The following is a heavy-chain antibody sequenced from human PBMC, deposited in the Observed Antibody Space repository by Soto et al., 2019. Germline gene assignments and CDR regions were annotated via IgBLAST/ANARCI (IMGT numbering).Heavy chain of an antibody. CDR3: ALYYYDSSGYYYYFDY. Sequence: SVKASCKASGGTFSSYAISWVRQAPGQGLEWMGGIIPIFGTANYAQKFQGRVTITADESTSTAYMELSSLRSEDTAVYYCALYYYDSSGYYYYFDYWGQGTLVTVSS. J-gene: IGHJ4*02. V-gene: IGHV1-69*13. CDR1: GGTFSSYA. D-gene: IGHD3-22*01. CDR2: IIPIFGTA.